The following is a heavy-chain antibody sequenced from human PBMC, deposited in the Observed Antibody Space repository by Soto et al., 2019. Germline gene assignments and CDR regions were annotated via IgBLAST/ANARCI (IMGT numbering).Heavy chain of an antibody. Sequence: PSETLSLTCTVSGGSISSSSYYWGWIRQPPGKGLEWIGSIYYSGSTYYNPSLKSRVTISVDTSKNQFSLKLSSVTAADTAVYYCARNRIPLISVDYRAFYFDYWGQGTLVTVSS. CDR3: ARNRIPLISVDYRAFYFDY. J-gene: IGHJ4*02. CDR1: GGSISSSSYY. V-gene: IGHV4-39*01. D-gene: IGHD4-4*01. CDR2: IYYSGST.